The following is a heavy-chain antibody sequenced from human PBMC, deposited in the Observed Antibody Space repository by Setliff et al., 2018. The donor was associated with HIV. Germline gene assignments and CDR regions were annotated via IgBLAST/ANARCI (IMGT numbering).Heavy chain of an antibody. V-gene: IGHV1-46*01. CDR1: GYTFTSYY. D-gene: IGHD6-6*01. J-gene: IGHJ1*01. CDR3: ARDPAPSSSASYFQH. Sequence: GASVKVSCKASGYTFTSYYMHWVRQAPGQGLEWMGIINPSSGSTTYAQKFQGRVTMTRDTSTSTVYMELSSLRSEDTAVHYCARDPAPSSSASYFQHWGQGTPVTV. CDR2: INPSSGST.